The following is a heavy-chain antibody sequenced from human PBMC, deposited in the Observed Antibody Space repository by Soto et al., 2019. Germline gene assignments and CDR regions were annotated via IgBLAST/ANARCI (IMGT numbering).Heavy chain of an antibody. CDR3: ARANYDSSGYYPSLFDY. D-gene: IGHD3-22*01. CDR1: GGSISSGGYS. CDR2: IYHSGST. J-gene: IGHJ4*02. V-gene: IGHV4-30-2*01. Sequence: PSETLSLTCAASGGSISSGGYSWSWIGQPPGKGLEWIGYIYHSGSTYYNPSLKSRVTISVDRSKNQFSLKLSSVTAADTAVYYCARANYDSSGYYPSLFDYWGQGTLVTVSS.